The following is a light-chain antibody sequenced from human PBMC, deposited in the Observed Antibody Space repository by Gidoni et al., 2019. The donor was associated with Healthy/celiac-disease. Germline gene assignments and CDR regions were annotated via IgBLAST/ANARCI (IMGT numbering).Light chain of an antibody. Sequence: QSDLTPPASVSGSPGQSITISCTGTSRDVGCYNLVPWYQQHPGKAPKLMIYEGSKRPSGVSNRFSGSKSGNTASLTISGLQAEDEADYYCCSYAVSSYVFGTGTKVTVL. CDR2: EGS. J-gene: IGLJ1*01. CDR1: SRDVGCYNL. CDR3: CSYAVSSYV. V-gene: IGLV2-23*01.